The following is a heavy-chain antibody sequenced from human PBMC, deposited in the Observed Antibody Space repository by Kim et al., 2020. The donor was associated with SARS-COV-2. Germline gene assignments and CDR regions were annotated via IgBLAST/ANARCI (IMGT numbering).Heavy chain of an antibody. CDR1: GYTFTSYA. D-gene: IGHD6-19*01. J-gene: IGHJ6*02. CDR3: ARGHGEQWLGYYGMDV. Sequence: ASVKVSCKASGYTFTSYAMHWVRQAPGQRLEWMGWINAGNGNTKYSQKFQGRVTITRDTSASTAYMELSSLRSEDTAVYYCARGHGEQWLGYYGMDVWGQGTTVTVSS. V-gene: IGHV1-3*01. CDR2: INAGNGNT.